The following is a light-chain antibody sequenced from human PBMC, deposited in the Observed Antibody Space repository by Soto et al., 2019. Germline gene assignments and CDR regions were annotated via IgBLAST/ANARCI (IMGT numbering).Light chain of an antibody. CDR2: DVS. CDR1: SSDVGGYNY. V-gene: IGLV2-11*01. J-gene: IGLJ1*01. CDR3: TSCAGSNSYV. Sequence: QSVLTQPRSVSGSPGQSVTVSCTGTSSDVGGYNYVSWYQQHPGKAPKLMIYDVSKRPSGVPDRFSDSKSGSTASLSISGLQAEDEAESYCTSCAGSNSYVFGTGTKVNVL.